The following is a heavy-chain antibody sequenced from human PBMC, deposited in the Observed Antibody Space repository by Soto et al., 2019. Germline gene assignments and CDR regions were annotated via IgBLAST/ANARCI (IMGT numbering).Heavy chain of an antibody. D-gene: IGHD5-12*01. V-gene: IGHV1-18*01. CDR1: CYTFSTEG. Sequence: GGPVEGPCKGSCYTFSTEGFSWGGQAPGQGLEWMGWISAYNGNTNYAQKLQGRVTMTTDTSTSTAYMELRSLRSDDTAVYYCARDREMATIWEFDYWGQGTLVTVSS. CDR2: ISAYNGNT. J-gene: IGHJ4*02. CDR3: ARDREMATIWEFDY.